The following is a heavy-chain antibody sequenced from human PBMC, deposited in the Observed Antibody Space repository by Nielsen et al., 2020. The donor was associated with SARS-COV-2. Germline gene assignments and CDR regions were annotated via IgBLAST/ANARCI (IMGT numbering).Heavy chain of an antibody. CDR3: ARRGSYCSSTSCYRGDYFDY. D-gene: IGHD2-2*02. CDR2: ISSSSSYT. V-gene: IGHV3-11*06. Sequence: GESLKISCAASGFTFSDYYMSWIRQASGKGLEWVSYISSSSSYTNYADSVKGRFTISRDNAKNSLYLQMNSLRAEDTAVYYCARRGSYCSSTSCYRGDYFDYWGQGTLVTVSS. J-gene: IGHJ4*02. CDR1: GFTFSDYY.